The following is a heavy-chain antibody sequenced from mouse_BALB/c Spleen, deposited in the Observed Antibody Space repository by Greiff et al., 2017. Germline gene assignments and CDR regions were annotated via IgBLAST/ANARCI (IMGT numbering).Heavy chain of an antibody. CDR1: GYAFTNYL. V-gene: IGHV1-54*01. CDR3: ATQDSSGFAY. Sequence: QVQLQQSGAELVRPGTSVKVSCKASGYAFTNYLIEWVKQRPGQGLEWIGVINPGSGGTNYNEKFKGKATLTADKSSSTAYMQLSSLTSDDSAVYFCATQDSSGFAYWGQGTLVAVSA. D-gene: IGHD3-2*01. CDR2: INPGSGGT. J-gene: IGHJ3*01.